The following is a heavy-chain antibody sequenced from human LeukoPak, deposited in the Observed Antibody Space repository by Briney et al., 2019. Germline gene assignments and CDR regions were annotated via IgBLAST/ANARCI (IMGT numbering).Heavy chain of an antibody. J-gene: IGHJ5*02. CDR3: ACRDLSSTWSYP. V-gene: IGHV5-51*01. CDR2: IYPGDSRV. Sequence: GESLKISCKGVGYSFTNYWIGWVRQMPGKGMEWMGVIYPGDSRVRYNPSFQGQVTISVDKSVSTAYLQWISLKASDTAMYYCACRDLSSTWSYPWGQGTLVNVSS. CDR1: GYSFTNYW. D-gene: IGHD6-13*01.